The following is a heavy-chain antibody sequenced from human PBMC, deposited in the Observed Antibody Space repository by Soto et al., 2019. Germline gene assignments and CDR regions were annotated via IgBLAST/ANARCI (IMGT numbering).Heavy chain of an antibody. D-gene: IGHD6-13*01. Sequence: EVQLVESGGGLVKPGGSLRLSCAASGFTFSSYSMNWVRQAPGKGLEWVSSISSSSSYIYYADSVKGRFTISRDNAKNSLYLQVKTLRAEDTGGYYCAREGIAAALDYWGQGTLVTVSS. J-gene: IGHJ4*02. CDR1: GFTFSSYS. V-gene: IGHV3-21*01. CDR2: ISSSSSYI. CDR3: AREGIAAALDY.